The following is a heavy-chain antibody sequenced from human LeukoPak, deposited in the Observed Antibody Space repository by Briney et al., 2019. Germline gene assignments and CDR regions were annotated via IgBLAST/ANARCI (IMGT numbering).Heavy chain of an antibody. CDR3: ARDYRTDYYDSSGYCDY. Sequence: GGSLRLSCAASGFTFSSYSMNWVRQAPGKGLEWVSSISSSSSYIYYADSVKGRFTISRDNAKNSLYLQMNSLRAEDTAVYYCARDYRTDYYDSSGYCDYWGQGTLVTVSS. J-gene: IGHJ4*02. CDR1: GFTFSSYS. V-gene: IGHV3-21*01. D-gene: IGHD3-22*01. CDR2: ISSSSSYI.